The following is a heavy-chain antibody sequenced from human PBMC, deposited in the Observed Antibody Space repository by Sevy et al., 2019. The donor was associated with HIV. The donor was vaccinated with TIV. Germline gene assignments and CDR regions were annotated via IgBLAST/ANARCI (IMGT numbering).Heavy chain of an antibody. Sequence: GGSLRLSCIGSGFSFSYYGIHWVRQSPGKGLDWVALISHDGINEYYADSVKGRVTISRDNSMNTVYLEMNSLRNEETAIYFCANAYSGSYSDSYVYALDVWGQGTTVTVSS. CDR2: ISHDGINE. CDR3: ANAYSGSYSDSYVYALDV. V-gene: IGHV3-30*18. CDR1: GFSFSYYG. D-gene: IGHD2-15*01. J-gene: IGHJ6*02.